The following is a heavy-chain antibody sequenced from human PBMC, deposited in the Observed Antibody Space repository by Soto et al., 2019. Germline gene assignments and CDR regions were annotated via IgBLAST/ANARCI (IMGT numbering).Heavy chain of an antibody. V-gene: IGHV3-74*01. Sequence: PGGSLRLSCAASGFPLSSYWMHWVRQAPGRGIMWVSRINNDGRTTNYADSVKGRFTISRDNAKNTLYLQMNSVRAEDTAVYYCARGISGYWGQGTLVTVSS. CDR1: GFPLSSYW. D-gene: IGHD3-10*01. CDR3: ARGISGY. J-gene: IGHJ4*02. CDR2: INNDGRTT.